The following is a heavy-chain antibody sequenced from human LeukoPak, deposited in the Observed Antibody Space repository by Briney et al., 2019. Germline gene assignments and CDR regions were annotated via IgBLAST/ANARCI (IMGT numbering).Heavy chain of an antibody. D-gene: IGHD3-22*01. Sequence: GGSLRLSCAASGFTFSSYGMHWVRQAPGKGLEWVAVISYDGSNKYYADSVKGRFTISRDNSKNTLYLQMNSLRAEDTAVYYCARDDDSSGYLRRWGQGTLVTVSS. CDR3: ARDDDSSGYLRR. V-gene: IGHV3-30*03. CDR2: ISYDGSNK. J-gene: IGHJ4*02. CDR1: GFTFSSYG.